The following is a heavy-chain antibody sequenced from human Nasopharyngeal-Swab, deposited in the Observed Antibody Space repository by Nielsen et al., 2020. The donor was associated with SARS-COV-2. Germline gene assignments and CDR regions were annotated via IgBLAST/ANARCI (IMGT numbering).Heavy chain of an antibody. D-gene: IGHD3-10*01. CDR2: ISGSGGST. V-gene: IGHV3-23*01. J-gene: IGHJ4*02. Sequence: VREAPGKGLEWFSAISGSGGSTYYADSVKGRFTISRDNSKNTLYLQMNSLRAEDTAVYYCAKDLSLYGSGSYYTNPSPFDYWGQGTLVTVSS. CDR3: AKDLSLYGSGSYYTNPSPFDY.